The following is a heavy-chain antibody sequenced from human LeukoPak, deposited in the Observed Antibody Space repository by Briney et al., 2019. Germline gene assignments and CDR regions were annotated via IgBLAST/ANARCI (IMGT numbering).Heavy chain of an antibody. Sequence: PSETLSLTCTVSGYSITSGYNWAWIRQPPGKVLEWIGSIYHSGSAYYNPSLKSRVTISVDTPKNQFSLKLSSVTAVDTAVYYCVRYCSSTTCYTRAVDYWGQGTLVTVSS. CDR3: VRYCSSTTCYTRAVDY. D-gene: IGHD2-2*02. CDR1: GYSITSGYN. CDR2: IYHSGSA. J-gene: IGHJ4*02. V-gene: IGHV4-38-2*02.